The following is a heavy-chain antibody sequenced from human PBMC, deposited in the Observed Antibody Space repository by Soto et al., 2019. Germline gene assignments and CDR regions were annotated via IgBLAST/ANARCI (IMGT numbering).Heavy chain of an antibody. CDR2: IDYYGST. Sequence: QPPGKGLEWIGYIDYYGSTNYNPSHKSQDTISVAASKKQFSLNLGSVSAADTAIYYCAIYFDWPSVFVNWGQETMVTVS. J-gene: IGHJ3*02. D-gene: IGHD3-9*01. V-gene: IGHV4-59*01. CDR3: AIYFDWPSVFVN.